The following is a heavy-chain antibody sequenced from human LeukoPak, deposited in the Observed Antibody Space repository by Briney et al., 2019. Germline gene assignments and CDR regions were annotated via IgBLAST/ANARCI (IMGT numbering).Heavy chain of an antibody. D-gene: IGHD6-19*01. J-gene: IGHJ6*02. CDR2: MYPNSGNT. Sequence: ASVKVSCKASGYTFTSYDINWVRQATGQGLEWMGWMYPNSGNTGYAQKFQGRVTMTRNTSISTAYMELSSLRSEDTAVYYCARTEQWLVPLYYYYGMDVWGQGTTVTVSS. CDR1: GYTFTSYD. V-gene: IGHV1-8*01. CDR3: ARTEQWLVPLYYYYGMDV.